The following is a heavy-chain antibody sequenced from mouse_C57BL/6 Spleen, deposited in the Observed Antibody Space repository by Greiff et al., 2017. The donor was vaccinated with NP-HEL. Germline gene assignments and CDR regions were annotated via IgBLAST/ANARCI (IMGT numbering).Heavy chain of an antibody. D-gene: IGHD1-1*02. CDR3: ARDGAGGLERTYAMDY. Sequence: DVQLQESVAELVRPGASVKLSCTASGFNIKNTYMHWVKQRPEQGLEWIGRIDPANGNTKYAPKFQGKATITADTSSNTAYLQLSSLTSEDTAIDYCARDGAGGLERTYAMDYWGQGTSVTVSS. CDR2: IDPANGNT. J-gene: IGHJ4*01. V-gene: IGHV14-3*01. CDR1: GFNIKNTY.